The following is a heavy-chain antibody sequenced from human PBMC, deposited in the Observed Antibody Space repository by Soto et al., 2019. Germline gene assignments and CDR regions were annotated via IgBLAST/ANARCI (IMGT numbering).Heavy chain of an antibody. CDR1: GDTFTTYD. J-gene: IGHJ4*02. CDR2: INPNSGNI. Sequence: GASVKVSCKASGDTFTTYDINWVRQATGHGLEWMGWINPNSGNIGYAQGFQDRVTMTRDTAIRTAYMEVSSLRSDDTAVYYCARGRASGSYYLLDYWGQGTLVTVSS. V-gene: IGHV1-8*01. CDR3: ARGRASGSYYLLDY. D-gene: IGHD3-10*01.